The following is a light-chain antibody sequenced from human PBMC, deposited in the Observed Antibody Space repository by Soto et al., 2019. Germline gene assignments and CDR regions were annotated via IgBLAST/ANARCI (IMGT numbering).Light chain of an antibody. Sequence: DIVMTQSPDSLAVSLGERATINCKSSQSVLYSSNNHNYLAWYQQKPGQPLKLLIYWSSTRESGVPDRFSGSGSGTDFTLTISSLQAEDVAVYYCQQYYSTPFTFGPGTTVDIK. CDR2: WSS. CDR1: QSVLYSSNNHNY. CDR3: QQYYSTPFT. J-gene: IGKJ3*01. V-gene: IGKV4-1*01.